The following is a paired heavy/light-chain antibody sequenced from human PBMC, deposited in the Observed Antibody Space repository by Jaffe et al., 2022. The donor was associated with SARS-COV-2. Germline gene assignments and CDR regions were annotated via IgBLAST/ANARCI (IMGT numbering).Heavy chain of an antibody. Sequence: QVQLVESGGGVVQPGRSLRLSCAASGFIFSNYGMHWVRQAPGKGLEWVAVIWYDGSNKYYADSVKGRFTISRDNFKSTLYLQMNSLRAEDTAVYYCASHQYSGGYVFDSWGQGTLVTVSS. J-gene: IGHJ4*02. V-gene: IGHV3-33*01. CDR3: ASHQYSGGYVFDS. CDR1: GFIFSNYG. CDR2: IWYDGSNK. D-gene: IGHD1-26*01.
Light chain of an antibody. V-gene: IGKV2-28*01. J-gene: IGKJ1*01. CDR1: QSLLHSNGYNY. CDR3: MQTQQIPWT. Sequence: DIVMTQSPLSLPVTPGEPASISCRSSQSLLHSNGYNYLDWYLQKPGQSPQLLVYLGSNRASGVPDRFSGSGSGTDFTLKISRVEAEDVGVYYCMQTQQIPWTFGQGTKVEIK. CDR2: LGS.